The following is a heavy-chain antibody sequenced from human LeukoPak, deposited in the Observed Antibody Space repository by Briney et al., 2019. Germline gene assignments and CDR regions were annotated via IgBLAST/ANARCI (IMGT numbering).Heavy chain of an antibody. D-gene: IGHD3-10*01. J-gene: IGHJ5*02. V-gene: IGHV1-2*06. CDR3: ARGGSGSYFSWLDP. CDR1: GYTFTGYY. CDR2: INPNSGGT. Sequence: ASVKDSCKASGYTFTGYYIHWVRQAPGQGLECMGRINPNSGGTNYAQKFQGRVTMTRDTSISTAYMELSRLRFDDTAVYYCARGGSGSYFSWLDPWGQGTLVTVSS.